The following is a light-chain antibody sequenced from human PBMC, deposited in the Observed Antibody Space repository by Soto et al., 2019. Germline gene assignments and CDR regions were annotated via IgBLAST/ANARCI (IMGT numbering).Light chain of an antibody. CDR1: QSVSSTY. J-gene: IGKJ1*01. CDR3: QHYGSTPWS. CDR2: GVS. Sequence: EVVLTQSPGTLSLSPGERATLSCRASQSVSSTYLAWYQQRPGQAPRLLIYGVSTRATDIPDRISGSGSGTDFTLTVSRLEPEDFAVYYCQHYGSTPWSFGQGTKVEIK. V-gene: IGKV3-20*01.